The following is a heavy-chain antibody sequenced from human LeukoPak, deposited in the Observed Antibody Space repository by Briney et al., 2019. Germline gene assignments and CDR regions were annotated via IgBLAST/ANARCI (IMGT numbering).Heavy chain of an antibody. V-gene: IGHV1-2*06. Sequence: GASVKVSCKASGYTFTGYYMHWVRQAPGQGLEWMGRINPNSGGTNYAQKLQGRVTMTRDTSISTAYMELSRLRSDDTAVYYCAVTDCSGGSCYSGLNYWGQGTLVTVSS. CDR1: GYTFTGYY. CDR2: INPNSGGT. CDR3: AVTDCSGGSCYSGLNY. D-gene: IGHD2-15*01. J-gene: IGHJ4*02.